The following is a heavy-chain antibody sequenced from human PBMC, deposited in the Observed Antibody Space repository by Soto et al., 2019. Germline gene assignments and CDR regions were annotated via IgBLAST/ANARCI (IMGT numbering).Heavy chain of an antibody. V-gene: IGHV3-30-3*01. D-gene: IGHD2-15*01. CDR2: ISYDGSNK. CDR1: GFTFSSYA. J-gene: IGHJ4*02. CDR3: AREGKDIVVVVAAIHFDY. Sequence: QVQLVESGGGVVQPGRSLRLSCAASGFTFSSYAMHWVRQAPGKGLEWVAVISYDGSNKYYADSVKGRFTISRGNSKNTLYLQMNSLRAEDTAVYYCAREGKDIVVVVAAIHFDYWGQGTLVTVSS.